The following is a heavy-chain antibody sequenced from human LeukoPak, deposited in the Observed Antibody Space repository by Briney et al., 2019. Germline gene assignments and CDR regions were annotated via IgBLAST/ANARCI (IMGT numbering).Heavy chain of an antibody. D-gene: IGHD3-22*01. V-gene: IGHV4-34*01. CDR3: ARVAYYDSKYVDY. CDR2: INHSGST. CDR1: GVSFSGYY. Sequence: SETLSLTCAVYGVSFSGYYWTWIRQPPGKGLESIGEINHSGSTNYNPFLKSRVTISVDTSKNQFSLKLSSVTAADTAVYYCARVAYYDSKYVDYWGQGTLVTVSS. J-gene: IGHJ4*02.